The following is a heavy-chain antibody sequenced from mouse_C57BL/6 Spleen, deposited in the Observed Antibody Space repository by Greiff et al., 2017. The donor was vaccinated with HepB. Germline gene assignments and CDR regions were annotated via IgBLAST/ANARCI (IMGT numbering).Heavy chain of an antibody. CDR2: ISYDGSN. J-gene: IGHJ4*01. Sequence: EVQLQQSGPGLVKPSQSLSLTCSVTGYSITSGYYWNWIRQFPGNKLEWMGYISYDGSNNYNPSLKNRISITRDTSKNQFFLKLNSVTTEDTATYYCARALSIYDGNYVGAMDYWGQGTSVTVSS. CDR3: ARALSIYDGNYVGAMDY. V-gene: IGHV3-6*01. CDR1: GYSITSGYY. D-gene: IGHD2-1*01.